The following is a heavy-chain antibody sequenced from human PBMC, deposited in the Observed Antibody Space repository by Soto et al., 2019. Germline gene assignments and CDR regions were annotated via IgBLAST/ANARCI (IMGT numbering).Heavy chain of an antibody. CDR2: IKQDGSEK. Sequence: PGGSLRLSCAASGFTFSSYWMSWVRQAPGKGLEWVANIKQDGSEKYYVDSVEGRFTISRDNAKNSLYLQMNSLRAEDTAVYYCARVGYYYYYGMDVWGQGTTVTVSS. CDR3: ARVGYYYYYGMDV. CDR1: GFTFSSYW. J-gene: IGHJ6*02. V-gene: IGHV3-7*01.